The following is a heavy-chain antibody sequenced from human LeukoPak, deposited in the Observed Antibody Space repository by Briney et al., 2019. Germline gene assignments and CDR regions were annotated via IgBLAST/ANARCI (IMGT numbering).Heavy chain of an antibody. V-gene: IGHV3-48*04. CDR2: IRGDGDTI. D-gene: IGHD6-19*01. Sequence: GGSLRLSCAASGFPFSTYSMNWVRQAPGKGLEWLAYIRGDGDTIYYADSVKGRFTVSRDNAKNSLYLQINSLRAEDTAIYYCASRAIGWYRDGNWFDPWGQGTLVTVSS. CDR1: GFPFSTYS. CDR3: ASRAIGWYRDGNWFDP. J-gene: IGHJ5*02.